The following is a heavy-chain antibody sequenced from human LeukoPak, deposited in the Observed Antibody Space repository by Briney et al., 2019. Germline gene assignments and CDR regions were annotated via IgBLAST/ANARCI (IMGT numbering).Heavy chain of an antibody. V-gene: IGHV1-2*02. J-gene: IGHJ4*02. CDR2: INPNSGGT. D-gene: IGHD2-2*01. Sequence: ASVKVSCKASGYTFAGYRTHWVRQAPGQGLEWMGWINPNSGGTNYAQKFQGRVTMTRDTSISTAYMELSRLRSDDTAVYYCARDVGEYCSSTNCYASHYWGQGTLVTVSS. CDR1: GYTFAGYR. CDR3: ARDVGEYCSSTNCYASHY.